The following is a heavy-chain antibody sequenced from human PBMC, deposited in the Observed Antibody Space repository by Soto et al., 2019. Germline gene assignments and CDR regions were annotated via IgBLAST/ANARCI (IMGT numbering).Heavy chain of an antibody. Sequence: PGGSLRLSCVGSGFNFGDCGMHWVRHTPGKGLEWVAFIGNDGAARFYGDSVKVRFTISRDNSRSTFYLQMNSLRPEDTAIYYCATETIAVHVTNYFDXWGQGTQVTVSX. D-gene: IGHD6-19*01. CDR1: GFNFGDCG. V-gene: IGHV3-30*02. J-gene: IGHJ4*02. CDR2: IGNDGAAR. CDR3: ATETIAVHVTNYFDX.